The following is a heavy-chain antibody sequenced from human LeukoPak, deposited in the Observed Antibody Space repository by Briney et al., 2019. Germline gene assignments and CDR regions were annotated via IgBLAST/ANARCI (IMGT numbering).Heavy chain of an antibody. D-gene: IGHD2-2*01. J-gene: IGHJ1*01. V-gene: IGHV3-7*01. Sequence: GGSLRLSCAASGFTFSNYWMSWVRQAPGKGLEWVANIQQHGSETYYGDSVKGRFTISRDNAKNSLYLQMNSLRAEDTAVYYCATYSSSNGREFQYWGQGTLVTVSS. CDR3: ATYSSSNGREFQY. CDR1: GFTFSNYW. CDR2: IQQHGSET.